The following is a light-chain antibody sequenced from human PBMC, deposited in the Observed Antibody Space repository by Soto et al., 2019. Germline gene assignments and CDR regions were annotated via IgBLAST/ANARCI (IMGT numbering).Light chain of an antibody. J-gene: IGKJ2*01. CDR1: QSVSSSY. CDR3: QQYGRSPHT. V-gene: IGKV3-20*01. CDR2: GAS. Sequence: EIVLTQSPGTLSLSPGERATLSCRASQSVSSSYLAWYQQNPGQAPRLLIYGASSRDTGIPDSFSGSGSGKYFTLTISRLEPEDFAVYYCQQYGRSPHTFGQGTKREIK.